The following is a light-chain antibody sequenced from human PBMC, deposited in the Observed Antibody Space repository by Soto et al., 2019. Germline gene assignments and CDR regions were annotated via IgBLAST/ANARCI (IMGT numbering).Light chain of an antibody. J-gene: IGLJ1*01. Sequence: QSALTQPASVSGSPGQSITISCTGTSSDVGGYNYVSWYQQHPGKAPKLMIYEVSNRPSGVSNRLSGSKTSNTASLTISGLQAEDEADYYCSSYTSSSTLVVFGTGTKLTVL. CDR2: EVS. CDR3: SSYTSSSTLVV. CDR1: SSDVGGYNY. V-gene: IGLV2-14*01.